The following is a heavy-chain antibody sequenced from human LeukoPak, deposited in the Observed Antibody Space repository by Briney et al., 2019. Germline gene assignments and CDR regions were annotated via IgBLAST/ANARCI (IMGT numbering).Heavy chain of an antibody. D-gene: IGHD5-18*01. CDR2: IISSGSTI. CDR3: ARAVSADTAMVYFDY. CDR1: GFTFSDYY. V-gene: IGHV3-11*01. Sequence: AGSLRLSCAASGFTFSDYYMSWIRQAPGKGLEWDSYIISSGSTIYYADSVKGRFTISRDNAKDSLYLQMNSLRAEETAVYYCARAVSADTAMVYFDYWGQGTLVTVSS. J-gene: IGHJ4*02.